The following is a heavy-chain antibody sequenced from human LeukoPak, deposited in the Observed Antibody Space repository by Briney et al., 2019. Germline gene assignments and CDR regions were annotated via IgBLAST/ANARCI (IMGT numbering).Heavy chain of an antibody. Sequence: ASVKVSCKASGYTFSNYGISWVRQAPGQGLEWMGWISVYNGNTNYAQKLQGRVTMTTETSTSTVYMELRSLRSDDTAVYYCARSWPGIAAAGEYYYYYMDVWGKGTTVTVSS. J-gene: IGHJ6*03. CDR2: ISVYNGNT. CDR1: GYTFSNYG. CDR3: ARSWPGIAAAGEYYYYYMDV. D-gene: IGHD6-13*01. V-gene: IGHV1-18*01.